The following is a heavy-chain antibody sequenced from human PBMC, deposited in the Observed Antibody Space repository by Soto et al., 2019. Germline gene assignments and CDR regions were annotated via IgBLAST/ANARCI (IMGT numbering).Heavy chain of an antibody. Sequence: SETLSLTCTVSGGSVSGYYWSWIRQSPGKGLEWIGFVLYSGSTNYNPSLKSRVTMSVDTSKNQFSLKLSSVTAADTAVYYCARGRWELPYWGQGTLVTVSS. CDR3: ARGRWELPY. D-gene: IGHD1-7*01. CDR1: GGSVSGYY. CDR2: VLYSGST. J-gene: IGHJ4*02. V-gene: IGHV4-59*02.